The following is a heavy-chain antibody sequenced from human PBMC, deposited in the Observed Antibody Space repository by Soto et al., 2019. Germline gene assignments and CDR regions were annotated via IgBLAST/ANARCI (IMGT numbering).Heavy chain of an antibody. CDR2: IKYDGSEE. J-gene: IGHJ5*02. CDR1: GFTFSDYW. V-gene: IGHV3-7*05. Sequence: EVQVVESGGGLVQPGGSLRLSCAGSGFTFSDYWMSWARQAPGKGLEWVANIKYDGSEEYYVDSVRGRFTISRDNAMNSLQLQMSSVGADDAAVYSCARFASGKSAETWGQGTLVTVSS. CDR3: ARFASGKSAET. D-gene: IGHD6-19*01.